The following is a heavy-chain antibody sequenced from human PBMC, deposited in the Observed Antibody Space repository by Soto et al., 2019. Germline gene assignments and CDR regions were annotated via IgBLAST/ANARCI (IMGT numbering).Heavy chain of an antibody. Sequence: QVQLVQSGAEVTKPGASVKVSCTASGYSFTSYSMHWVRQAPGQGLEWMGIINPSGGGTSYAQKLLGRLTMTRDTSTSTVYMELSSLRSEDTAVYYGARHHGMDVWGQGTTVTVSS. CDR2: INPSGGGT. V-gene: IGHV1-46*03. CDR3: ARHHGMDV. CDR1: GYSFTSYS. J-gene: IGHJ6*02.